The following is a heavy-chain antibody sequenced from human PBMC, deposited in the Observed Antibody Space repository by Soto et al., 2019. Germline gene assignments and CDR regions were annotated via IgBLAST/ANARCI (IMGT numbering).Heavy chain of an antibody. J-gene: IGHJ4*02. CDR2: ISSNGGST. CDR1: GFTFSSYA. V-gene: IGHV3-64D*08. CDR3: VKVGRDGYNSFDY. Sequence: PGGSLRLSCSASGFTFSSYAMHWVRQAPGKGLEYVSAISSNGGSTYYADSVKGRFTISRDNSKNTLYLQMSSLRAEDTAVYYCVKVGRDGYNSFDYWGQGTLVTVSS. D-gene: IGHD1-1*01.